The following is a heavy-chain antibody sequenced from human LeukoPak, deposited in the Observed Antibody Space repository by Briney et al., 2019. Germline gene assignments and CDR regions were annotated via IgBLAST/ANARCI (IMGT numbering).Heavy chain of an antibody. Sequence: SETLSLTCTVSGGSISSGSYYWSWIRQPAGKGLEWIGRIYTSGSTNYNPSLKSRVTISVDTSKNQFSLKLSSVTAADTAVYYCARHRGVITTRAIDYWGQGTLVTVSS. CDR3: ARHRGVITTRAIDY. J-gene: IGHJ4*02. V-gene: IGHV4-61*02. CDR1: GGSISSGSYY. CDR2: IYTSGST. D-gene: IGHD3-22*01.